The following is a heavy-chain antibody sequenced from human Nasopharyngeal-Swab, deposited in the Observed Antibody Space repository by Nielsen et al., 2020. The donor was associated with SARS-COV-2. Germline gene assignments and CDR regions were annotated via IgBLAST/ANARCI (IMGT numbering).Heavy chain of an antibody. CDR2: ISSSSSYI. CDR3: ARGGGDSSSPFDY. CDR1: GFTFSSYS. D-gene: IGHD6-6*01. J-gene: IGHJ4*02. Sequence: GESPKISCAASGFTFSSYSMNWVRQAPGKGLEWVSSISSSSSYIYYADSVKGRFTISRDNAKNSLYLQMNSLRAEDTAVYYCARGGGDSSSPFDYWGQGTLVTVSS. V-gene: IGHV3-21*01.